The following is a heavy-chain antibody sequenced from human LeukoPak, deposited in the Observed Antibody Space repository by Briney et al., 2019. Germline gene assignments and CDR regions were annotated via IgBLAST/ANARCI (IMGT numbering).Heavy chain of an antibody. Sequence: ASVKVSCKASGYTFTGYYMHWVRQAPGQGLEWMGRINPNSGGTNYAQKFQGRVTMTRDTSISTAYMELSRLRSDDTAVYYWARAAYDILTGQFDYWGQGTLVTVSS. J-gene: IGHJ4*02. CDR1: GYTFTGYY. CDR2: INPNSGGT. D-gene: IGHD3-9*01. CDR3: ARAAYDILTGQFDY. V-gene: IGHV1-2*06.